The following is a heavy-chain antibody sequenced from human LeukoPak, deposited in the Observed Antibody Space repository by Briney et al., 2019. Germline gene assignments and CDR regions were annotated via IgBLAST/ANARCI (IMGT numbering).Heavy chain of an antibody. J-gene: IGHJ4*02. Sequence: SETLSLTCTVSGGSISSTDYYWGWIRQPPGNGLEWIGSIYYSGSTYYNPSLKSRVTISVDTSKNQFSLKLSSVTAADTAVYYCARSYDYGGNPLVWGQGTLVTVSS. D-gene: IGHD4-23*01. CDR2: IYYSGST. V-gene: IGHV4-39*01. CDR1: GGSISSTDYY. CDR3: ARSYDYGGNPLV.